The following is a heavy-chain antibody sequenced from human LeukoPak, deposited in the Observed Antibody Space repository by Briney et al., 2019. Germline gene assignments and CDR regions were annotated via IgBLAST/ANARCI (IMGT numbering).Heavy chain of an antibody. Sequence: GGSLRLSCAVSGITVSTNYMSWVRQAPGKGLEWVSVIYSSGNAYYADSVKGRFTISRDNSKNTLYLQITSLRAEDTAVYYCASMVRGTASGYWGQGTLVTVSS. CDR3: ASMVRGTASGY. D-gene: IGHD3-10*01. CDR1: GITVSTNY. V-gene: IGHV3-66*01. CDR2: IYSSGNA. J-gene: IGHJ4*02.